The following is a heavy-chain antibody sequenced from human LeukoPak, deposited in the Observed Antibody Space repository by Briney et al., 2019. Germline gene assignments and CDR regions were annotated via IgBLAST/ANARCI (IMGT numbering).Heavy chain of an antibody. CDR3: ARVGCSSTSCSDY. CDR2: ISSSSSYI. J-gene: IGHJ4*02. CDR1: GFTFSSYS. D-gene: IGHD2-2*01. V-gene: IGHV3-21*01. Sequence: PGGSLRLSCAASGFTFSSYSMNWVRQAPGKGLEWVSSISSSSSYIYYADSVKGRFTISRDNAKNTLYLQMNSLRAEDTAVYYCARVGCSSTSCSDYWGQGTLVTVSS.